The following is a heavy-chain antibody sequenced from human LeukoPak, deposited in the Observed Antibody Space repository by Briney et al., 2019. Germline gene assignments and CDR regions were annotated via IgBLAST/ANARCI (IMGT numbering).Heavy chain of an antibody. Sequence: GGSLRLSCAASGFTFSSYAMSWVRQAPGKGLEWVSAISGSGGSTYYADSVKGRFTISRDNSKNTLYLQMNSLRAEDTAVYYCAKDPRYCSSTSCYRDYYYYGMDVWGQGTTVTVSS. J-gene: IGHJ6*02. CDR3: AKDPRYCSSTSCYRDYYYYGMDV. D-gene: IGHD2-2*01. CDR2: ISGSGGST. V-gene: IGHV3-23*01. CDR1: GFTFSSYA.